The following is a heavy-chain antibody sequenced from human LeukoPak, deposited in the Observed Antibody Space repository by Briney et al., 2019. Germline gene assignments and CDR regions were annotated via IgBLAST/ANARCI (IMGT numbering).Heavy chain of an antibody. CDR3: ARGLAVAGMLDY. D-gene: IGHD6-19*01. CDR2: INHSGST. J-gene: IGHJ4*02. CDR1: GGSFSGYY. V-gene: IGHV4-34*01. Sequence: SETLSLICAVYGGSFSGYYWSWIRQPPGKGLEWIGEINHSGSTNYNPSLKSRVTISVDTSKNQFSLKLSSVTAADTAVYYCARGLAVAGMLDYWGQGTLVTVSS.